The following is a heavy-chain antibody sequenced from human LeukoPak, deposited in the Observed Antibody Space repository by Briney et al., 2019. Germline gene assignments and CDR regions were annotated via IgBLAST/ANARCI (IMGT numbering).Heavy chain of an antibody. CDR3: ARVLYNWNFLVVEYYFDY. Sequence: SETLSLTCTVSGGSISSHYWSWIRQPPGKGLEWIGYIYYSGSTNYNPSLKSRVTISVDTSKNQFSLKLSSVTAADTAVYYCARVLYNWNFLVVEYYFDYWGQGTLVTVSS. D-gene: IGHD1-7*01. J-gene: IGHJ4*02. V-gene: IGHV4-59*11. CDR2: IYYSGST. CDR1: GGSISSHY.